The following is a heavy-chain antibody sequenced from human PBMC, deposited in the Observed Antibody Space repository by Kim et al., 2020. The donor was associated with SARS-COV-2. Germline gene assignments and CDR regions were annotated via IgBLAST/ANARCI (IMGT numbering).Heavy chain of an antibody. J-gene: IGHJ4*02. CDR2: ISAYNGNT. D-gene: IGHD3-10*01. Sequence: ASVKVSCKASGYTFTSYGLSWVRQAPGQGLEWMGWISAYNGNTNYAQKLQGRVTMTTDTSTSTAYMELRSLRSDDTAVYYCARAVYGSGSLYYFDFWGQGTLVTVPS. V-gene: IGHV1-18*01. CDR1: GYTFTSYG. CDR3: ARAVYGSGSLYYFDF.